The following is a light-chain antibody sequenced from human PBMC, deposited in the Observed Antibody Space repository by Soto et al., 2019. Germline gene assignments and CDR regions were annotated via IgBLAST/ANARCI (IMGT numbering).Light chain of an antibody. J-gene: IGKJ1*01. CDR3: QLYNTYSGT. V-gene: IGKV1-5*03. CDR1: QNVNKW. CDR2: RAS. Sequence: DIQMTQSPSTLSASVGDSVTITCRASQNVNKWLAWYQQKPGKAPKLLIYRASTLQSGVPSRFSASGSGTEFILTISSLQPDDFATYYCQLYNTYSGTFGQGTKVDI.